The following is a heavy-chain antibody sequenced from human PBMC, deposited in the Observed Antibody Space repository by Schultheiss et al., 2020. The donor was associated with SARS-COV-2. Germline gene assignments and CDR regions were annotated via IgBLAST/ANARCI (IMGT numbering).Heavy chain of an antibody. Sequence: SETLSLTCTVSGGSISSGGYYWSWIRQHPGKGLEWIGYIYYSGSTYYNPSLKSRVTISVDTSKNQFSLKLSSVTAADTAVYYCARAGNRVAAAGSYWGQGTLVTVSS. CDR1: GGSISSGGYY. CDR2: IYYSGST. D-gene: IGHD6-13*01. V-gene: IGHV4-31*03. J-gene: IGHJ4*02. CDR3: ARAGNRVAAAGSY.